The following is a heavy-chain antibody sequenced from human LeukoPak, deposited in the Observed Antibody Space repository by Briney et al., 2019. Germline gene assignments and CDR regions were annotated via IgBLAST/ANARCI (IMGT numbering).Heavy chain of an antibody. V-gene: IGHV1-2*02. D-gene: IGHD6-6*01. CDR1: GYTFTDYY. CDR3: ARARWQLVPYFDS. CDR2: INPNSGGT. J-gene: IGHJ4*02. Sequence: GASVKVSCKASGYTFTDYYMHWVRQAPGQGLEWMGWINPNSGGTNFAQKVQGRVAMTMDTAITTASLDLGILRSDDTAVYFCARARWQLVPYFDSWGQGTLVTVSS.